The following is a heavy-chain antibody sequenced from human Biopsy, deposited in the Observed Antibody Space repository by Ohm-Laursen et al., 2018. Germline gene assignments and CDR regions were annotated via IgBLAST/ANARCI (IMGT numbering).Heavy chain of an antibody. CDR3: ARDVAVVRFFDRSGAWFDP. V-gene: IGHV3-7*01. CDR1: GFTFSKYW. Sequence: SLRLSCAASGFTFSKYWLLWVRQSPGKGLEWVAGINQDGDERYYADSLRGRFTISRDNAKNSLFLQMDGLGADDTALYYCARDVAVVRFFDRSGAWFDPWGQGTPVTVSS. CDR2: INQDGDER. J-gene: IGHJ5*02. D-gene: IGHD3-9*01.